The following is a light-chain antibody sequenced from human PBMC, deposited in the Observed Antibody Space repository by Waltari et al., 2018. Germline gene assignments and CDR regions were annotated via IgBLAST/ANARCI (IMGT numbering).Light chain of an antibody. V-gene: IGKV1-39*01. CDR2: TAS. CDR1: QSISRF. J-gene: IGKJ2*01. CDR3: QQYKNWPYT. Sequence: DIQMTQSPSSLSASVGDRVTITCRAGQSISRFLNWYQQKPGEAPKLLIYTASSLQSGVPSRFSGSGSGTDFTLTISSLQPEDFAVYYCQQYKNWPYTLGQGTKLEIK.